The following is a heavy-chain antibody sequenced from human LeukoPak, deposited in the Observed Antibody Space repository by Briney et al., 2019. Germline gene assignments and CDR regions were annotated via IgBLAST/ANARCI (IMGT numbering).Heavy chain of an antibody. J-gene: IGHJ4*02. Sequence: PGGSLRLSCAASGFTFSSYGMHWVRQAPGKGLEWVAVISYDGSNKYYADSVKGRFTISRDNSKNTLYLQMNSLRAEDTAVYYCAKGNSYGLYYFDYWGQGTLVTASS. CDR3: AKGNSYGLYYFDY. CDR1: GFTFSSYG. CDR2: ISYDGSNK. D-gene: IGHD5-18*01. V-gene: IGHV3-30*18.